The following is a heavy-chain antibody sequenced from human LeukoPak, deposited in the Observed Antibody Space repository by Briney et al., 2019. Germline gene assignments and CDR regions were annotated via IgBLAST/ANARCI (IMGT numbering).Heavy chain of an antibody. CDR1: GCTFSTYT. Sequence: PGGSLRLSCGASGCTFSTYTMNWVRQAPGQGLVCVSSISSSSNYIYYAASVKGRFTISRDNAKNSLYLQMNSLRAEDTAVYYCAREGTDAFDIWGQGTMVTVSS. J-gene: IGHJ3*02. CDR2: ISSSSNYI. CDR3: AREGTDAFDI. V-gene: IGHV3-21*01.